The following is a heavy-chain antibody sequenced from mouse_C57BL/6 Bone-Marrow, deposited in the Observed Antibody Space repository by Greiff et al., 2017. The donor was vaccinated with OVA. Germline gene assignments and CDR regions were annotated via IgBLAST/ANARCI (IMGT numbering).Heavy chain of an antibody. Sequence: EVQLQQSGAELVKPGASVKLSCTASGFTIKDYYMHWVKQRTEQGLEWIGRIDPEDGDTKYAPKFQGKATLTADTSSNTAYLQLSGLTSEDTAVYYCDRDGYYGFDYWGQGTPVTVSA. D-gene: IGHD2-3*01. J-gene: IGHJ3*01. V-gene: IGHV14-2*01. CDR2: IDPEDGDT. CDR1: GFTIKDYY. CDR3: DRDGYYGFDY.